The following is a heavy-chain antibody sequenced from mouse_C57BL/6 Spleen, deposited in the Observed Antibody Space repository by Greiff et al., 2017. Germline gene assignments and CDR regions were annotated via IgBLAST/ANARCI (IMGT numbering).Heavy chain of an antibody. J-gene: IGHJ3*01. CDR1: GYTFTSYW. CDR2: IHPNSGST. D-gene: IGHD2-2*01. Sequence: VQLQQPGAELVKPGASVTLSCTASGYTFTSYWMHWVKQRPGQGLEWIGMIHPNSGSTNYNEKFKSKATLTVAKSSSTAYMQLSSLTSEDAAGSYCASWGYLAWFAYWGQGTLVTVSA. CDR3: ASWGYLAWFAY. V-gene: IGHV1-64*01.